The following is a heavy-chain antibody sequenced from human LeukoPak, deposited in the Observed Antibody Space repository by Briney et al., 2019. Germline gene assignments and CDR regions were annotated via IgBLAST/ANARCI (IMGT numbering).Heavy chain of an antibody. Sequence: GGSLRLSCAASGFTFSSYAMHWVRQAPGKGLEYVSAISSNGGSTYYANSVKGRFTISRDNSKNTLYLQMGSLRAEDMAVYYCARPLGDILTGYYGLVPYCWGQGTLVTVSS. CDR3: ARPLGDILTGYYGLVPYC. V-gene: IGHV3-64*01. CDR1: GFTFSSYA. CDR2: ISSNGGST. J-gene: IGHJ4*02. D-gene: IGHD3-9*01.